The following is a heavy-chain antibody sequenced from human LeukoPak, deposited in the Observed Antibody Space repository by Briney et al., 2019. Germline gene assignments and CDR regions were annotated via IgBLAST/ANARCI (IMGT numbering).Heavy chain of an antibody. J-gene: IGHJ4*02. CDR2: IFTGRST. D-gene: IGHD4-17*01. V-gene: IGHV4-4*07. Sequence: SETLSLTCTVSGDSIYNYYWGWIRQPAGKGLEWIGRIFTGRSTDYNPSLTGRVTMSLDTSKNQFSLKLNSVTAADTAVYYCARESREVHGDGYYFDYWGQGTLVTVSS. CDR3: ARESREVHGDGYYFDY. CDR1: GDSIYNYY.